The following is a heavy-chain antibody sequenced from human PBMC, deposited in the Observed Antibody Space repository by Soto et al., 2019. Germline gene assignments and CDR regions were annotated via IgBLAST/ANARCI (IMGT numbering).Heavy chain of an antibody. J-gene: IGHJ4*02. V-gene: IGHV3-33*01. CDR1: GFTFSSYG. D-gene: IGHD5-12*01. CDR2: IWYDGSNK. CDR3: ARGDPVEMATFSLFDY. Sequence: QVQLVESGGGVVQPGRSLRLSCAASGFTFSSYGMHWVRQAPGKGLEWVAVIWYDGSNKYYADSVKGRFTISRDNSKNPLYLQMNSLRADDTAVYYCARGDPVEMATFSLFDYWGQGPLVTVSS.